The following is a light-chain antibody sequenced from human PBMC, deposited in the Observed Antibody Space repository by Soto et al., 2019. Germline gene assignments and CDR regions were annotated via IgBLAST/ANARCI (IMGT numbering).Light chain of an antibody. CDR1: QSVSSSY. Sequence: ELVLTQSPGTLSFSPGERATLSCRASQSVSSSYLAWYQQKPGQAPRLLIYGASSRATGTPDRFSGSGSGTEFTLTISRLEPEDFAVYYCQQYGSSPQTFGQGTKVEIK. CDR3: QQYGSSPQT. CDR2: GAS. J-gene: IGKJ1*01. V-gene: IGKV3-20*01.